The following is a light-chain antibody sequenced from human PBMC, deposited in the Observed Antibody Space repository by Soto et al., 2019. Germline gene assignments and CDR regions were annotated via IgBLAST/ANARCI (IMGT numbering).Light chain of an antibody. J-gene: IGKJ4*01. CDR2: GAS. V-gene: IGKV3-15*01. CDR1: QSVKTN. CDR3: QQYVNLLVT. Sequence: EIVMTQSPATLSVSPGERVTLSCRASQSVKTNLAWYQQRPGQAPRLLAYGASTRAPGIPARFYGSGFGTDFTLTISSLQSEDFAVYYCQQYVNLLVTFGGGTKVE.